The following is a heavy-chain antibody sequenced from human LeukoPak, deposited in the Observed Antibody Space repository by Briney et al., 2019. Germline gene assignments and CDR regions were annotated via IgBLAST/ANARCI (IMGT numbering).Heavy chain of an antibody. CDR1: GGSISSYY. CDR2: IYYSGST. J-gene: IGHJ4*02. V-gene: IGHV4-59*01. CDR3: ASHSGWYRNSQFDY. D-gene: IGHD6-19*01. Sequence: SETLSLTCTVSGGSISSYYWSWIRQPPGKGLEWIGYIYYSGSTNYNPSLKSRVTISVDTSKNQFSLKLSSVTAADTAVYYCASHSGWYRNSQFDYRGQGTLVTVSS.